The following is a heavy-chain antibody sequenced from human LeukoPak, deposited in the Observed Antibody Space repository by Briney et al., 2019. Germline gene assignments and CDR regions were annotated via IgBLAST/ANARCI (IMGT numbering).Heavy chain of an antibody. CDR3: ARGMFGSGSYYDY. D-gene: IGHD3-10*01. V-gene: IGHV4-59*06. CDR1: GGSISSYY. CDR2: IYYSGST. J-gene: IGHJ4*02. Sequence: SETLSLTCTVSGGSISSYYWTWIRQHPGRGLEWIGYIYYSGSTYYNPSLKSRVTISVDTSENQFSLKLSSATAADTAVYYCARGMFGSGSYYDYWGQGTLVTVSS.